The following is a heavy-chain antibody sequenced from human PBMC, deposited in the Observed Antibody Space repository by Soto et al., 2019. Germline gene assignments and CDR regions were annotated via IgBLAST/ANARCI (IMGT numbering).Heavy chain of an antibody. CDR2: IYYSGST. CDR3: ARDTGMGRGGGDY. D-gene: IGHD3-10*01. Sequence: QVQLQESGPGLMKPSQTLSLTCTVSGGSISSGGYYWSWIRQHPGKGLEWIGYIYYSGSTYYNPSRKRRVTRSVDTSKNQVARKLSAGTAADTAGYYCARDTGMGRGGGDYWGQGTLVTVSS. V-gene: IGHV4-31*03. CDR1: GGSISSGGYY. J-gene: IGHJ4*02.